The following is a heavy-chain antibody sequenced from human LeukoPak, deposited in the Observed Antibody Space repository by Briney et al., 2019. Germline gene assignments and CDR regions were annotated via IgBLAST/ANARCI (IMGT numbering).Heavy chain of an antibody. Sequence: GGSLRLSCAASGFTFSSYGMHWVRQAPGKGLEWVAVISYDGSNKYYADSVKGRFTISRDNAKNSLYLQMNSLRAEDTAVYYCAREVGNKVAAEFDYWGQGTLVTVSS. J-gene: IGHJ4*02. CDR2: ISYDGSNK. D-gene: IGHD4-23*01. V-gene: IGHV3-30*03. CDR3: AREVGNKVAAEFDY. CDR1: GFTFSSYG.